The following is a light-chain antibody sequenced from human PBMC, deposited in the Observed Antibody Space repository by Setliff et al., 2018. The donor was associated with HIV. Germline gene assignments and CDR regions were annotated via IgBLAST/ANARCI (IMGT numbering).Light chain of an antibody. CDR2: DVT. J-gene: IGLJ1*01. V-gene: IGLV2-14*01. Sequence: QSALTQPTSVSGPAGQSIAISCTGTSSDVGSQTSISWYQQHPGEAPKLMIFDVTKRPSGVSNRFSGSKSSNTASLIISGLHSEDEADYYCFSYTTRSTYVFGTGTKVTVL. CDR3: FSYTTRSTYV. CDR1: SSDVGSQTS.